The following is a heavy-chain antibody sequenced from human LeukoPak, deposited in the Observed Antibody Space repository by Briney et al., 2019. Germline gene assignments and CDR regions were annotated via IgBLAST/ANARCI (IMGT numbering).Heavy chain of an antibody. CDR1: GFTFSSYA. J-gene: IGHJ4*02. CDR3: AKVAVAGTGNYFDY. Sequence: TGGSLRLSCAASGFTFSSYAMSWVRQAPGKGLEWVSAISGSGGSTYYADSVKGRFTISRDNSKKTLYLQMNSLRAEDTAVYYCAKVAVAGTGNYFDYWGQGTLVTVSS. CDR2: ISGSGGST. V-gene: IGHV3-23*01. D-gene: IGHD6-19*01.